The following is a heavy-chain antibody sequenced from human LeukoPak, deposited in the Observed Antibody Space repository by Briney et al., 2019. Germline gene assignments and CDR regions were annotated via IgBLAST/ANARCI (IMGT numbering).Heavy chain of an antibody. Sequence: ASVKLSCEASGYTFTSNYIHWVRQAPGQGLEWLGMIYPRDGSTSYAQKFQGRVTVTRDTSTSTVHRELSSLRSEDTAVYYCARDQEGFDYWGQGTLVTVSS. CDR1: GYTFTSNY. J-gene: IGHJ4*02. CDR2: IYPRDGST. CDR3: ARDQEGFDY. V-gene: IGHV1-46*01.